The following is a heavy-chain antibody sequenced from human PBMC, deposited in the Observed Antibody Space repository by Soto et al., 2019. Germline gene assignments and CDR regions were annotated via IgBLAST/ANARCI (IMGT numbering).Heavy chain of an antibody. CDR3: ASGHTVVIPPGYYQH. Sequence: GGSLRLSCAASGFTVSSNYMSWVRQAPGKGLEWVSVIYSGGSTYYADSVKGRFTISRDNSKNTLYLQMNSLRAEDTAVYYCASGHTVVIPPGYYQHWGQGTLVTVSS. CDR2: IYSGGST. CDR1: GFTVSSNY. V-gene: IGHV3-53*01. D-gene: IGHD3-22*01. J-gene: IGHJ1*01.